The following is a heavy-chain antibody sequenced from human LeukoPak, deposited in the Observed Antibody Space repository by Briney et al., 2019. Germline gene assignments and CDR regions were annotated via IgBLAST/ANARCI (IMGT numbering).Heavy chain of an antibody. V-gene: IGHV1-8*02. CDR2: MNPNSGNT. CDR1: GYTFTSYD. CDR3: ARLTAAGYAFDI. J-gene: IGHJ3*02. Sequence: ASVKVSCKASGYTFTSYDINWVRQATGQGLEWMRWMNPNSGNTGYAQKFQGRVTMTRNTSISTAYMELSSLRSEDTAVYYCARLTAAGYAFDIWGQGTVVTVSS. D-gene: IGHD6-13*01.